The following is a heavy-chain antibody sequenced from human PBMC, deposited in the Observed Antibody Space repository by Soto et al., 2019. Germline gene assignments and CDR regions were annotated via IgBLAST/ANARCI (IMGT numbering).Heavy chain of an antibody. J-gene: IGHJ4*02. D-gene: IGHD2-15*01. CDR2: ISASGHSA. CDR1: GFSLVDYG. CDR3: ARSALLWWALDS. V-gene: IGHV3-23*01. Sequence: DVEMLESGGGLVHPGGSLRLSCTDSGFSLVDYGMNWVRQTPGKGLEWVSTISASGHSAYSADSVKGRLIISRDNSKNTLYLQMNSLRAEDTAVYYCARSALLWWALDSWGQGTLVTVSS.